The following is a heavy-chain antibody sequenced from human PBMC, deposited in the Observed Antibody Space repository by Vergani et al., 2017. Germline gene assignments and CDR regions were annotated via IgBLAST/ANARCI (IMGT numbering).Heavy chain of an antibody. D-gene: IGHD5-12*01. V-gene: IGHV4-59*01. CDR3: ARYSGYDNFDY. CDR2: IYYSGST. CDR1: GGSISSYY. J-gene: IGHJ4*02. Sequence: QVQLQESGPGLVKPSETLSLTCIVSGGSISSYYWSWIRQPPGKGLEWIGYIYYSGSTKYNPSLKSRVTILEDTSKNQFSLKLTSVTAADTAVYYCARYSGYDNFDYWGQGTLVTVSS.